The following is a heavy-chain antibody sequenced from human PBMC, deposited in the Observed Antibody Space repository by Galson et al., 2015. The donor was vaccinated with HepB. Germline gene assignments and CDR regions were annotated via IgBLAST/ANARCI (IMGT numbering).Heavy chain of an antibody. CDR3: AKGNEDIVVVVPGFDY. CDR2: ISNSGATT. D-gene: IGHD2-15*01. CDR1: GFTFSSYA. Sequence: SLRLSCAASGFTFSSYAMSWVRQAPGKGLEWVSSISNSGATTYYADSVKGRFTISRDNSKNTLYLQMNSLRAEDTAIYYCAKGNEDIVVVVPGFDYWGQGTLVTVSS. J-gene: IGHJ4*02. V-gene: IGHV3-23*01.